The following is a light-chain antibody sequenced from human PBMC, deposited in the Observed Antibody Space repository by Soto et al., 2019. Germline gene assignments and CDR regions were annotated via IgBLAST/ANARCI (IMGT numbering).Light chain of an antibody. Sequence: QPVLTQSSSASASLGSSVKLTCTLRSLHNNYIIAWHQQQPGKAPRYLMKIEGSGSFNKGSGVPDRFSGYRSGTDRYLTISNVQFDDEADYYCETWDSNAWVFGGGTKPTVL. J-gene: IGLJ3*02. CDR1: SLHNNYI. V-gene: IGLV4-60*02. CDR3: ETWDSNAWV. CDR2: IEGSGSF.